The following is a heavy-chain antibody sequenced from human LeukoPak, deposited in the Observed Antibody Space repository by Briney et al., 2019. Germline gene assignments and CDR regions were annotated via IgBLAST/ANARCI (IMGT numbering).Heavy chain of an antibody. CDR2: ISGSGGST. J-gene: IGHJ4*02. CDR3: AKPPRTFGGVIAFFDY. D-gene: IGHD3-16*02. Sequence: SGGSLRLSCAASGFTFSSYAMSCVRQAPGKGLEWGSAISGSGGSTYYADSVKGRFTISRDNSKNTLYLQMNSMRAEDTAVYYCAKPPRTFGGVIAFFDYWGQGTLVTVSS. CDR1: GFTFSSYA. V-gene: IGHV3-23*01.